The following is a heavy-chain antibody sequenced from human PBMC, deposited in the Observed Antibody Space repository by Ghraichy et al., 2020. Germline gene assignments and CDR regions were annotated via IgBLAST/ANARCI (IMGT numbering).Heavy chain of an antibody. J-gene: IGHJ4*02. CDR3: AKDSRVGGGNPDDY. CDR1: GFTFSSYS. V-gene: IGHV3-23*01. D-gene: IGHD2-15*01. CDR2: ISGSGGST. Sequence: GGSLRLSCAASGFTFSSYSMSWVRQAPGKGLEWVSAISGSGGSTYYADSVKGRFTISRDNSKNTLYLQMNSLRAEDTAVYYCAKDSRVGGGNPDDYWGQGTLVTVSS.